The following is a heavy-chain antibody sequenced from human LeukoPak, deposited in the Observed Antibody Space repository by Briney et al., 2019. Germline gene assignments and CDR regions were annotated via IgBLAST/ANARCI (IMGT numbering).Heavy chain of an antibody. CDR1: GGSFSGYY. D-gene: IGHD2-2*01. J-gene: IGHJ4*02. CDR3: ARGRGGGYCSSTSCRVYFDY. Sequence: SETLSLTCAVYGGSFSGYYWSWIRQPPGKGLEWIGEINHSGSTNYNPSLKSRVTISADTSKNQFSLKLSSVTAADTAVYYCARGRGGGYCSSTSCRVYFDYWGQGTLVTVSS. V-gene: IGHV4-34*01. CDR2: INHSGST.